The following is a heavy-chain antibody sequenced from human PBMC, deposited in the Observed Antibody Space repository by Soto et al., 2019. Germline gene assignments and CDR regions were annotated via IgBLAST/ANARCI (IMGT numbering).Heavy chain of an antibody. J-gene: IGHJ4*02. V-gene: IGHV1-3*01. D-gene: IGHD2-2*02. Sequence: QVQLVQSGAEVKKPGASVKVSCKASGYTFTSYAMHWVRQAPGQRLEWMGWINAGNGNTKYSQKFQGRVTITKDTSASTAYMELSSLRSEDTAVYYFARDVVMEYQLLYVDYWGQGTLVTVSS. CDR2: INAGNGNT. CDR1: GYTFTSYA. CDR3: ARDVVMEYQLLYVDY.